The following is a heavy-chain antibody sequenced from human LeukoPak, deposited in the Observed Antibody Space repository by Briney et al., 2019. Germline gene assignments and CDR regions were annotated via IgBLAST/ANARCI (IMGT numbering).Heavy chain of an antibody. CDR3: AKDQEYSSSWYGVYYFDY. V-gene: IGHV3-23*01. Sequence: GASLRLSCAASGFTFSSYAMSWVRQAPGKGLEWVSAISGSGGSTYYADSVKGRFTISRDSSKNTLYLQMNSLRAEDTAVYYCAKDQEYSSSWYGVYYFDYWGQGTLVTVSS. J-gene: IGHJ4*02. D-gene: IGHD6-13*01. CDR2: ISGSGGST. CDR1: GFTFSSYA.